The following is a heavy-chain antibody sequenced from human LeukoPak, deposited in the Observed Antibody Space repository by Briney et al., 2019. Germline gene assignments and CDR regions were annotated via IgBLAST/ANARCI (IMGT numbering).Heavy chain of an antibody. CDR2: INHSGST. V-gene: IGHV4-34*01. CDR1: GGSFSGYY. Sequence: PSETLSLTCAVYGGSFSGYYWSWIRQPPGKGLEWIGEINHSGSTNYNPSLKSRVTISVDTSKNQFSLKLSSVTAADTAVYYCARAPWLRPFDIWGQGTMVTVSS. J-gene: IGHJ3*02. D-gene: IGHD3-9*01. CDR3: ARAPWLRPFDI.